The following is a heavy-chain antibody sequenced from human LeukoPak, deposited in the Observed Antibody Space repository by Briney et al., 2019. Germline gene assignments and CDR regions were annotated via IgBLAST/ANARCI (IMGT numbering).Heavy chain of an antibody. J-gene: IGHJ3*02. D-gene: IGHD6-6*01. CDR1: GYTFTGYY. Sequence: ASVKVSCKASGYTFTGYYIHWVRQAPGQGLEWMGWIYPYSGGTNYAQNFQGRVTMTRDTPISTAYMELSSLKSDDTAVYYCARDRNSGSSLDIWGQGTMLTVSS. CDR2: IYPYSGGT. V-gene: IGHV1-2*02. CDR3: ARDRNSGSSLDI.